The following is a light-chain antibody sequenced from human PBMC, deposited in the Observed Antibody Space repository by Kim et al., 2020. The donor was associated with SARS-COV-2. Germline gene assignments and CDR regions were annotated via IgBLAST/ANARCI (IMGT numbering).Light chain of an antibody. Sequence: QSALTQPASVSGSPGQSITISCTGTSSDVGGYNYVSWYQQHPGKAPKLMIYDVSKRPSGVSNRFSGSKSGNTASLTISGLQAGDEADYYCSSYTSSSTPVVFGGGTQLTVL. V-gene: IGLV2-14*01. CDR3: SSYTSSSTPVV. J-gene: IGLJ2*01. CDR1: SSDVGGYNY. CDR2: DVS.